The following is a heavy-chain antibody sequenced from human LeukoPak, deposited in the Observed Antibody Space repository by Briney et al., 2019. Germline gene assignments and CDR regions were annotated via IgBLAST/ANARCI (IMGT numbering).Heavy chain of an antibody. Sequence: PGGSLRLSCAASGFTFSTYGMHWVRQAPGKGPEWAGVISNDGSNKYHAESVKGRFTISRDSSKNTLYLQMNSLRAEDTAVYYCAKDEGHCSGGSCYRQDYWGQGTLVTVSS. CDR2: ISNDGSNK. CDR3: AKDEGHCSGGSCYRQDY. CDR1: GFTFSTYG. V-gene: IGHV3-30*18. D-gene: IGHD2-15*01. J-gene: IGHJ4*02.